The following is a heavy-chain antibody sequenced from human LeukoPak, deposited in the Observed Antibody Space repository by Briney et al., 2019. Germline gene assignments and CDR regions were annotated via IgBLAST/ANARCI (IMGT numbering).Heavy chain of an antibody. V-gene: IGHV5-51*01. CDR1: GYAFSNFW. J-gene: IGHJ3*02. Sequence: GESLKISCKASGYAFSNFWIGWVRQVAGKGLEWMGIIYPGDSDTRYSPSFQGQVTVSADKSISTAYLQWGSLKASDTAMYYCARQVPAAHDAFDIWGQGTMVTVSS. CDR2: IYPGDSDT. CDR3: ARQVPAAHDAFDI. D-gene: IGHD2-2*01.